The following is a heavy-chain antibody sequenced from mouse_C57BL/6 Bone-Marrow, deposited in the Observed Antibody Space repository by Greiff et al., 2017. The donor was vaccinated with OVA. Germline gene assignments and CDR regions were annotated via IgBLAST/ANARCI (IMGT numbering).Heavy chain of an antibody. CDR2: ISSGGSYT. D-gene: IGHD1-1*01. V-gene: IGHV5-6*01. CDR3: ARHHYYGSSYSDY. Sequence: EVKLVESGGDLVKPGGSLKLSCAASGFTFSSYGMSWVRQTPDKRLEWVATISSGGSYTYYPDSVKGRFTISRDNAKNTLYLQMSSLKSEDTAMYYCARHHYYGSSYSDYWGQGTTLTVSS. CDR1: GFTFSSYG. J-gene: IGHJ2*01.